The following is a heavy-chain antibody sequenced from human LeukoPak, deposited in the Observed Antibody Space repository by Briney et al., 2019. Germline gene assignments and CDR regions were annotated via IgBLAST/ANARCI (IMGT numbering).Heavy chain of an antibody. D-gene: IGHD3-10*01. J-gene: IGHJ6*03. V-gene: IGHV3-30*18. CDR3: AKALWFGINYYMDV. CDR2: ISYDGSIK. CDR1: EFTFSSYG. Sequence: PGGSLRLSCAASEFTFSSYGMHWVRQAPGKGLEWVAVISYDGSIKYYADSVKGRFTISRDDSKNTLYLQMNSLRAEDTAVYYCAKALWFGINYYMDVWGKGTTVTVSS.